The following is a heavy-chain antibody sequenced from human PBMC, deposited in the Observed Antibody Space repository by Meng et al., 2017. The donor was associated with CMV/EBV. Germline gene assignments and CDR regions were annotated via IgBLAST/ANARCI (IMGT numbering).Heavy chain of an antibody. CDR3: ARAVDYDILTGYCDY. V-gene: IGHV3-30*04. CDR1: GFTFSSYA. CDR2: ISYDGSNT. J-gene: IGHJ4*02. Sequence: SGFTFSSYAMPWVRQAPGKGLEWVAVISYDGSNTYYADSVKGRFTISRDNSKNTLYLQMNSLRAEDTAVYYCARAVDYDILTGYCDYWGQGTLVTVSS. D-gene: IGHD3-9*01.